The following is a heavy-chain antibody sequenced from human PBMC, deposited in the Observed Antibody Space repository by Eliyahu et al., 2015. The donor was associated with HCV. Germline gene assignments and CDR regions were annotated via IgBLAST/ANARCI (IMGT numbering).Heavy chain of an antibody. CDR3: ARDWFGGEEYFAD. V-gene: IGHV1-69*04. D-gene: IGHD2-15*01. CDR2: IIPVLDIV. J-gene: IGHJ4*02. Sequence: QVQLVQSGAEMKKPGSSVKVSCKASGGTFNSFPISWVRQAPGQGLEWMGRIIPVLDIVKYAQKFQGRITITADTSPSTAADKSTSTAYMELSSLRSEDTAVYYCARDWFGGEEYFADWGQGTLVTVSS. CDR1: GGTFNSFP.